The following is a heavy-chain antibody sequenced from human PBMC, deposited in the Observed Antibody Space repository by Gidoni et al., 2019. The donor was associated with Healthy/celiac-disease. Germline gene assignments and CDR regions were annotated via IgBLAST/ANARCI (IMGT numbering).Heavy chain of an antibody. CDR1: GFTFSSYA. V-gene: IGHV3-30*01. Sequence: QVQLVESGGGVVQPVRSLRLSCAASGFTFSSYAMHWVRQAPGKGLEWVAVISYDGSNKYYADSVKGRFTISRDNSKNTLYLQMNSLRAEDTAVYYCARASLAYCGGDCSFDYWGQGTLVTVSS. D-gene: IGHD2-21*02. J-gene: IGHJ4*02. CDR3: ARASLAYCGGDCSFDY. CDR2: ISYDGSNK.